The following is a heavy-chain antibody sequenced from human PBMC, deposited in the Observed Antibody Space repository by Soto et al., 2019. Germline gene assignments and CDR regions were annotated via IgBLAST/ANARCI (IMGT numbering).Heavy chain of an antibody. D-gene: IGHD2-21*01. CDR2: ISLSGSQI. V-gene: IGHV3-21*01. J-gene: IGHJ6*02. Sequence: EVQLVESGGGLVKPGGSVRLSCVASGLMYSSYSMSWVRQAPGKGLEWVAFISLSGSQINYAASVEGRFTISRDNDKNALNLQMNTERVEDTAIYYCARVISCGGGTCSSVHQYYGMDVWGPGTTVTVSS. CDR1: GLMYSSYS. CDR3: ARVISCGGGTCSSVHQYYGMDV.